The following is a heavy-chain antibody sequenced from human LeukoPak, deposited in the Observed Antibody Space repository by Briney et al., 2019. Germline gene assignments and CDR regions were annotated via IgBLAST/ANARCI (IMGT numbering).Heavy chain of an antibody. V-gene: IGHV3-30-3*01. J-gene: IGHJ4*02. CDR2: ISYDGSNK. CDR1: GFTFSSYA. CDR3: ARDLAFLSYQYYFDY. Sequence: GGSLRLSCAASGFTFSSYAMHWVRQAPGKGLEWVAVISYDGSNKYYADSVKGRFTISRDNSKNTLYLQMNSLRAEDTAVYYCARDLAFLSYQYYFDYWGQGTLVTVSS.